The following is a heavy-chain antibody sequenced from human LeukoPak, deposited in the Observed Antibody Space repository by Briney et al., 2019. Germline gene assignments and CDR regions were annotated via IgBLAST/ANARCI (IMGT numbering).Heavy chain of an antibody. CDR2: ISSDGSNA. D-gene: IGHD1-26*01. Sequence: GGSLRLSCAASGFTFSSYGMHWVRQAPGKGLEWVAVISSDGSNADYADSVKGRFTISRGNSKSTLYLQMNSLRAEDTAVYYCAKGSPQFDFWGQGTLVTVS. CDR3: AKGSPQFDF. CDR1: GFTFSSYG. V-gene: IGHV3-30*18. J-gene: IGHJ4*02.